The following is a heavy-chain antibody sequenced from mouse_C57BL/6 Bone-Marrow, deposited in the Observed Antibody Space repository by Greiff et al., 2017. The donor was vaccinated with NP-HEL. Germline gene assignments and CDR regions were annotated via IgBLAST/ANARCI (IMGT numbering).Heavy chain of an antibody. CDR1: GFNIKDDY. J-gene: IGHJ3*01. CDR2: IDPENGDT. V-gene: IGHV14-4*01. Sequence: EVQLVESGAELVRPGASVKLSCTASGFNIKDDYMHWVKQRPEQGLEWIGWIDPENGDTEYASKFQGKATITADTSSNTAYLQLSSLTSEDTAVYYCTTESSNPFAYWGQGTLVTVSA. CDR3: TTESSNPFAY. D-gene: IGHD2-5*01.